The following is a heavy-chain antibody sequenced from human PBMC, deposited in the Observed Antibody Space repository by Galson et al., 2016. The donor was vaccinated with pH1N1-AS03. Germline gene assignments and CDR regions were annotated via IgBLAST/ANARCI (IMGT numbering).Heavy chain of an antibody. J-gene: IGHJ4*02. Sequence: PALVKPTQTLTLTCSFSGFSLSTGGVHVAWIRQPPGKALEWLALIFWDGETRYRPSLTRRLTITKDTSKNEVVLTMTNMDPVDTATYYCARSKRVNEGLDFWGQGTLFTVSS. D-gene: IGHD2-8*01. CDR3: ARSKRVNEGLDF. V-gene: IGHV2-5*02. CDR1: GFSLSTGGVH. CDR2: IFWDGET.